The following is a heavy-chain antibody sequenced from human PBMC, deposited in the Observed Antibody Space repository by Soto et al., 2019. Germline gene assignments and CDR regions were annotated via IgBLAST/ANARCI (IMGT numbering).Heavy chain of an antibody. V-gene: IGHV3-33*01. J-gene: IGHJ4*02. Sequence: GGPLRLSCAASGFTFSIYGMQWVLQAPGKGLEWVAVIWYAGRNKSYEHSVTGRLTISRHNSKNTPYLQMKRPRAADTDVYYCARDYCSGGSRYPIFDYWGQGTLVTVSS. CDR3: ARDYCSGGSRYPIFDY. D-gene: IGHD2-15*01. CDR1: GFTFSIYG. CDR2: IWYAGRNK.